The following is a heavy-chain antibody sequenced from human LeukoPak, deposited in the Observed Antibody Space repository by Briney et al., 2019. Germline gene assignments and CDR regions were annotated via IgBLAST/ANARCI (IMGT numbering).Heavy chain of an antibody. J-gene: IGHJ4*02. CDR3: VRPGPSGSYAY. V-gene: IGHV5-51*01. D-gene: IGHD1-26*01. CDR1: GYSFTSYW. Sequence: GESLKISCKGSGYSFTSYWIGWVRQMPGKGLEWMGIIYPGDSDTNYSPPFQGHVTISADKSISTAYLQWSSLKASDTAVYYCVRPGPSGSYAYWGPGTLVIVSS. CDR2: IYPGDSDT.